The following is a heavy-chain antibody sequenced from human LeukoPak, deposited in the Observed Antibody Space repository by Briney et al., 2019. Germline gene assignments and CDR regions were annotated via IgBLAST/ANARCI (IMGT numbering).Heavy chain of an antibody. V-gene: IGHV3-48*03. CDR3: GAAYSGSSPFDY. D-gene: IGHD1-26*01. Sequence: GGSLRLSCAASGFTFSSYEMNWVRQAPGKGLEWVSYISSSGPTIYYADSVKGRFTISRDNAKNSLYLQMNSLRAEDTAVYYCGAAYSGSSPFDYWGQGTLVTVSS. CDR2: ISSSGPTI. CDR1: GFTFSSYE. J-gene: IGHJ4*02.